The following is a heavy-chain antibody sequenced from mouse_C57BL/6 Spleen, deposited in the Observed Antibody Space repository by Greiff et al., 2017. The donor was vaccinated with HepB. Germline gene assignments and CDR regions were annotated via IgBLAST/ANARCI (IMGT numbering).Heavy chain of an antibody. Sequence: EVQLQQSGAELVKPGASVKLSCTASGFNIKDYYMHWVKQRPEQGLEWIGRIDPEDGETKYAPKFKGKATITADTSSNTAYLQLSSLTSEDTAVYYCARYYGSSYWFAYWGQGTLVTVSA. V-gene: IGHV14-2*01. CDR3: ARYYGSSYWFAY. CDR1: GFNIKDYY. D-gene: IGHD1-1*01. J-gene: IGHJ3*01. CDR2: IDPEDGET.